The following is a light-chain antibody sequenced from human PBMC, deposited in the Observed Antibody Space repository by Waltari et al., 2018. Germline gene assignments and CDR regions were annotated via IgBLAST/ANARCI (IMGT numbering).Light chain of an antibody. CDR1: QSLLHSNGNTY. CDR3: MQGTHFPYS. CDR2: KVS. J-gene: IGKJ2*03. Sequence: DVVMTQYTLSLPITSGQPASMTCRSSQSLLHSNGNTYLSWFLQKPGQPPRRLIYKVSNRDSGVPDRFSGSGAGTDFTLKISRVEAEDVGVYYCMQGTHFPYSFGQGTKVEIK. V-gene: IGKV2-30*02.